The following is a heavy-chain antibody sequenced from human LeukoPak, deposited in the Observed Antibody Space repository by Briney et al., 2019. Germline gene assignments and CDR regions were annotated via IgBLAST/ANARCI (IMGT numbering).Heavy chain of an antibody. CDR2: IYSGGST. J-gene: IGHJ6*03. Sequence: GGSLRLSCAASGFTVSSNYMSWVRQAPGKGLEWVSVIYSGGSTYYADSVKGRFTISRDNSKNTLYLQMNSLRAEDTAVYYCARAPRGLDYYYYYYMDVWGKGTTVTISS. D-gene: IGHD3-16*01. V-gene: IGHV3-66*01. CDR1: GFTVSSNY. CDR3: ARAPRGLDYYYYYYMDV.